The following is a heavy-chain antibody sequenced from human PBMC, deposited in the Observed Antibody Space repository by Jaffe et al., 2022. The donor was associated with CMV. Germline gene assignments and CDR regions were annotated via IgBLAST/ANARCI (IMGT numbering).Heavy chain of an antibody. D-gene: IGHD6-6*01. J-gene: IGHJ5*02. CDR1: GFTFSSYA. CDR2: ISGSGGST. Sequence: EVQLLESGGGLVQPGGSLRLSCAASGFTFSSYAMSWVRQAPGKGLEWVSAISGSGGSTYYADSVKGRFTISRDNSKNTLYLQMNSLRAEDTAVYYCAKDPIASSIAARHENWFDPWGQGTLVTVSS. V-gene: IGHV3-23*01. CDR3: AKDPIASSIAARHENWFDP.